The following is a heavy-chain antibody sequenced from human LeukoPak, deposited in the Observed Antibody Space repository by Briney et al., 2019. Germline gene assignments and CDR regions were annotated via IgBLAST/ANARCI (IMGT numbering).Heavy chain of an antibody. CDR1: GFTFGNYG. V-gene: IGHV3-33*08. CDR3: ARGGDSSGDDAFDI. Sequence: GGSLRLSCAVSGFTFGNYGMHWVRQAPGKGLEWVALISYDGSSEYYADSVKGRFTISRDNSKNTLYLQMNSLRAEDTAVYYCARGGDSSGDDAFDIWGQGTMVTVSS. CDR2: ISYDGSSE. J-gene: IGHJ3*02. D-gene: IGHD3-22*01.